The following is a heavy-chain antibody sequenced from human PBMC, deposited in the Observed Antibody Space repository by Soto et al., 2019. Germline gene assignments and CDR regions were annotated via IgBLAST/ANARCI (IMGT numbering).Heavy chain of an antibody. J-gene: IGHJ4*02. CDR1: GFTFGDYA. Sequence: EVQLVESGGGLVQPGRSLRLSCAASGFTFGDYAMQWVRQAPGKGLEWVSAISWNSGSIDYADSVKGRFTISRDNAKNSLYLQMHSLRAEDTALYYCAKSHTTSGWYVTTDYWGQGTRVTVSS. CDR2: ISWNSGSI. CDR3: AKSHTTSGWYVTTDY. V-gene: IGHV3-9*01. D-gene: IGHD6-19*01.